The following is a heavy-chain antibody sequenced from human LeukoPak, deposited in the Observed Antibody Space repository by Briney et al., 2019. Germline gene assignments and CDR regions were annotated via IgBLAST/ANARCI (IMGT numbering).Heavy chain of an antibody. D-gene: IGHD2-2*01. CDR1: GFTFSSYA. CDR2: ISGSGGST. CDR3: AKGGVFAPAAPFDY. Sequence: RGSLRLSCAASGFTFSSYAMSWVRQAPGKGLEWVSAISGSGGSTYYADSVKGRFTISRDNSKNTLYLQMNSLRFEDTAVYYCAKGGVFAPAAPFDYWGQGTLVTVSS. J-gene: IGHJ4*02. V-gene: IGHV3-23*01.